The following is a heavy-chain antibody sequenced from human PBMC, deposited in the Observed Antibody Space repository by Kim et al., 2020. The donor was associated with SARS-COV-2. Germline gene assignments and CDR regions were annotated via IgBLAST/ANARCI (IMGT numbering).Heavy chain of an antibody. CDR1: GFTFSSYA. V-gene: IGHV3-23*01. D-gene: IGHD3-10*01. Sequence: GGSLRLSCAASGFTFSSYAMSWVRQAPGKGLEWVSVISGSGGSTYYADSVKGRFTISRDNSKNTLYLQMNSLRAEDTAVYYRAKQQWFGEFWFDYWGQGTLVTVSS. CDR3: AKQQWFGEFWFDY. CDR2: ISGSGGST. J-gene: IGHJ4*02.